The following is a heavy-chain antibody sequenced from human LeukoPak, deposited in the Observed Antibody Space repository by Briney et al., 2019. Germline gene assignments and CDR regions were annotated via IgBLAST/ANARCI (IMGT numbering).Heavy chain of an antibody. J-gene: IGHJ6*03. CDR3: ASLRPGMGKWDIDHYYMDV. Sequence: ASVKVSCKASGYTFTSYGISWVRQAPGQGLEWMGIINPSGGSTSYAQKFQGRVTMTRDMSTSTVYMELSSLRSEDTAVYYCASLRPGMGKWDIDHYYMDVWGKGTTVTVSS. D-gene: IGHD1-26*01. CDR2: INPSGGST. V-gene: IGHV1-46*01. CDR1: GYTFTSYG.